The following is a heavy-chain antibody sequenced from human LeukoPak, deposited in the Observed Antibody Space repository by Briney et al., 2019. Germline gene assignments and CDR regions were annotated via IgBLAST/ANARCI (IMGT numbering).Heavy chain of an antibody. D-gene: IGHD3-10*01. CDR1: GFTVANDR. CDR3: VRERFGAIVEN. V-gene: IGHV3-53*01. CDR2: VYGGGNT. J-gene: IGHJ4*02. Sequence: GGSLRLSCAASGFTVANDRMSWVRQPPGKGLEWVSTVYGGGNTAYTDSVKGRFTISRDTSKNTLLLQMNSLRAEDTAVYFCVRERFGAIVENWGQGALVIVSS.